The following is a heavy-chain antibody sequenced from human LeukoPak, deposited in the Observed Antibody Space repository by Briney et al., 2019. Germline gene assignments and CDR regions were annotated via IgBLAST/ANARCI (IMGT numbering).Heavy chain of an antibody. CDR2: ISYDGSNK. CDR3: AMATKIPKYYFDY. V-gene: IGHV3-30*03. CDR1: GFTFSSYG. Sequence: RSLRLSCAASGFTFSSYGMHWVRQAPGKGLEWVAVISYDGSNKYYADSVKGRFTISRDNSKNTLYLQINSLRAEDTAVYYCAMATKIPKYYFDYWGQGTLVTVSS. J-gene: IGHJ4*02. D-gene: IGHD5-24*01.